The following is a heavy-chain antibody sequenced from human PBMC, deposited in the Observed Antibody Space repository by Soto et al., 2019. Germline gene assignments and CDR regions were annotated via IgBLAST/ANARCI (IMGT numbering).Heavy chain of an antibody. D-gene: IGHD1-26*01. CDR1: GGSISSSSYY. CDR2: IYYSGST. CDR3: ARRPAGWELPDGAFDI. Sequence: SETLSLTCTVSGGSISSSSYYWGWIRQPPGKGLEWIGSIYYSGSTYYNPSLKSRVTISVDTSKNQFSLKLSSVTAADTAVYYCARRPAGWELPDGAFDIWGQGTMVTVS. J-gene: IGHJ3*02. V-gene: IGHV4-39*01.